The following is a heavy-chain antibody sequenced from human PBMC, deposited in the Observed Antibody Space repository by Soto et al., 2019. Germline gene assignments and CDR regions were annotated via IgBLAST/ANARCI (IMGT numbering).Heavy chain of an antibody. CDR1: GFTFSSYA. D-gene: IGHD3-9*01. Sequence: GGSLRLSCAASGFTFSSYAMSWVRQAPGKGLEWVSAISGSGGSTYYAASVKGRFTIARDSSKNTLYLQMNRLSAEDTAVYYCAKEVSGSADILTVYDQYYFDYWGQGTLVTVSS. CDR2: ISGSGGST. J-gene: IGHJ4*02. V-gene: IGHV3-23*01. CDR3: AKEVSGSADILTVYDQYYFDY.